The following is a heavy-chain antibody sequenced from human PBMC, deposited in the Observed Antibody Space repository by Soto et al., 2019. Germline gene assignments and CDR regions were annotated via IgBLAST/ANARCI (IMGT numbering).Heavy chain of an antibody. V-gene: IGHV4-59*01. CDR3: AGGWHYYFDY. J-gene: IGHJ4*02. Sequence: LSLTCTVSGGSISSYYWSWIRQPPGKGLEWIGYIYYSGSTNYNPSLKSRVTISVDTSKNQFSLKLSSVTAADTAVYYCAGGWHYYFDYWGQGTLVTVSS. D-gene: IGHD6-19*01. CDR1: GGSISSYY. CDR2: IYYSGST.